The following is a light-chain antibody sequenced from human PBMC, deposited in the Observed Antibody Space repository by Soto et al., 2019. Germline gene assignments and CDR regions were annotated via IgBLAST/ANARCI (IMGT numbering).Light chain of an antibody. CDR1: QSVASN. CDR3: QHRSNWPRVT. J-gene: IGKJ3*01. Sequence: TQSPATLSVSPGERATLSCRASQSVASNLAWYQQKPGQAPRLLIFDASNRATGIPDRFSGGGSGTDFTLTISSLEPEDFAVYYCQHRSNWPRVTFGPGTKVDVK. V-gene: IGKV3-11*01. CDR2: DAS.